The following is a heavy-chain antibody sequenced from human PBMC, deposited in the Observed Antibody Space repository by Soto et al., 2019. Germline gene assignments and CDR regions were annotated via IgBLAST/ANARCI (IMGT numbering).Heavy chain of an antibody. CDR1: GGSISSGDYS. V-gene: IGHV4-30-2*01. CDR3: ARSMTTVTTCHFDY. CDR2: IYHSGST. J-gene: IGHJ4*02. Sequence: QLQLQESGSGLVKPSQTLSLTCAVSGGSISSGDYSWSWIRQPPGKGLEWIGFIYHSGSTFYNPSLKSRVTISVHRSKNQFSLKLSSVTAADTAVYYCARSMTTVTTCHFDYWGQGTLVTVSS. D-gene: IGHD4-17*01.